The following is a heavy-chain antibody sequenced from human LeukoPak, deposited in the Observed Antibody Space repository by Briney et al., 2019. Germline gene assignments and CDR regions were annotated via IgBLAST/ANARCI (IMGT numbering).Heavy chain of an antibody. J-gene: IGHJ5*02. V-gene: IGHV4-38-2*02. Sequence: SETLSLTCTVSGYSISSGYYWGWIRQPPGKGLGWIGSIYHSGNTYYSPSLKSRVTISVDTSKNQFSLKLNSVTAADTAVYYCARGDYSSSWYEYNWFDPWGQGTLVTVSS. CDR1: GYSISSGYY. CDR3: ARGDYSSSWYEYNWFDP. CDR2: IYHSGNT. D-gene: IGHD6-13*01.